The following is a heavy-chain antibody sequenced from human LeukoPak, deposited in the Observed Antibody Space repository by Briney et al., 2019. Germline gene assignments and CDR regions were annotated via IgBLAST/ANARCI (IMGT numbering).Heavy chain of an antibody. V-gene: IGHV4-4*02. CDR3: ARRGACSGSYFDY. Sequence: SETLSLTCAVSGGSISSSNWWSWVRQPPGKGLEWIGEIYHSGSTNYNPSLKSRVTISVDKSKNQFSLKLSSVTAADTAVYYCARRGACSGSYFDYWGQGTLVTVSS. CDR2: IYHSGST. CDR1: GGSISSSNW. D-gene: IGHD1-26*01. J-gene: IGHJ4*02.